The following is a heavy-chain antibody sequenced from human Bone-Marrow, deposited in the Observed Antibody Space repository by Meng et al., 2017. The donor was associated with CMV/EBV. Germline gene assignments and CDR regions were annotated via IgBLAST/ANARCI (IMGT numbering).Heavy chain of an antibody. CDR3: ASYSGSYFRI. Sequence: LRLSCAISGDSVSSNSAAWNWIRQSPSRGLEWLGRTYYRSKWYNDYAASVQSRITINADTSKNQFSLQLSSVTPEDTAVYYCASYSGSYFRIWGQGTMVTVSS. D-gene: IGHD1-26*01. J-gene: IGHJ3*02. V-gene: IGHV6-1*01. CDR2: TYYRSKWYN. CDR1: GDSVSSNSAA.